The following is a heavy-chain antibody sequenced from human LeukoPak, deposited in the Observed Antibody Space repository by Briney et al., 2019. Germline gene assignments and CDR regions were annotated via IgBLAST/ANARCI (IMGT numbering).Heavy chain of an antibody. CDR3: ARAYGDYLGDYFDY. CDR2: IYSGGST. D-gene: IGHD4-17*01. Sequence: GGSLRFSCAASGFTVSSNYMSWVRQAPGKGLEWVSVIYSGGSTYYADSVKGRFTISRDNSKNTLYLQMNSLRAEDTAVYYCARAYGDYLGDYFDYWGQGTLVTVSS. CDR1: GFTVSSNY. V-gene: IGHV3-53*01. J-gene: IGHJ4*02.